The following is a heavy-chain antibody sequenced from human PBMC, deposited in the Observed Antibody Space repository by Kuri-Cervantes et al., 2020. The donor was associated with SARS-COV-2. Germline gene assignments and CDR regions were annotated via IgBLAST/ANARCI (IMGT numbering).Heavy chain of an antibody. J-gene: IGHJ4*02. V-gene: IGHV4-59*01. CDR3: VRTEGVVDSYYFDY. CDR1: VFISNFY. D-gene: IGHD3-16*02. Sequence: VFISNFYWSWIRQPPGKGPEWIGFISYSGSTTYNPSLRSRVAISVDTSKNQFSLNVSSMTAADTAVYYCVRTEGVVDSYYFDYWGQGTLVTVSS. CDR2: ISYSGST.